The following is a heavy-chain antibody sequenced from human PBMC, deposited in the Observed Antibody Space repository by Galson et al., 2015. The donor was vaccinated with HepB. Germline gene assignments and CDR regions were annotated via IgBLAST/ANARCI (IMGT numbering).Heavy chain of an antibody. CDR2: ISAYNGNT. Sequence: SVKVSCKASGGTFSSYAISWVRQAPGQGLEWMGWISAYNGNTNYAQKLQGRVTMTTDTSTSTAYMELRSLRSDDTAVYYCARRDSTVSLHRDGGYYYYYMDVWGKGTTVTVSS. CDR1: GGTFSSYA. D-gene: IGHD4-17*01. J-gene: IGHJ6*03. V-gene: IGHV1-18*01. CDR3: ARRDSTVSLHRDGGYYYYYMDV.